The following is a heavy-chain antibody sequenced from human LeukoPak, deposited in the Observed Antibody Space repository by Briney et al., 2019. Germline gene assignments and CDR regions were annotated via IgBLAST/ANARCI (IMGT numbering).Heavy chain of an antibody. J-gene: IGHJ4*02. CDR1: GGSISSGRYC. D-gene: IGHD3-10*01. CDR2: IHTSGNT. Sequence: PSQTLSLTCTVSGGSISSGRYCWSWIRQPAGKGLEWIGHIHTSGNTNYKPSLKSRLTISVDTSKNQFSLKLSSVTAADTAVYYCARQTDYYGSGSLSWGQGTLVTVSS. CDR3: ARQTDYYGSGSLS. V-gene: IGHV4-61*09.